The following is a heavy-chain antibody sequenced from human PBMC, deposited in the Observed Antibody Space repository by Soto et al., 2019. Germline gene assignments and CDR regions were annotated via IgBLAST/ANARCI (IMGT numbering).Heavy chain of an antibody. CDR3: ARDPRSGYSYGYDY. D-gene: IGHD5-18*01. Sequence: GGSLRLSCAASGFTFSSYSMNWVRQAPGKGLEWVSYISSSSSTIYYADSVKGRFTISRDNAKNSLYLQMNSLRDEDTAVYYCARDPRSGYSYGYDYWGQGTLVTVSS. V-gene: IGHV3-48*02. CDR1: GFTFSSYS. CDR2: ISSSSSTI. J-gene: IGHJ4*02.